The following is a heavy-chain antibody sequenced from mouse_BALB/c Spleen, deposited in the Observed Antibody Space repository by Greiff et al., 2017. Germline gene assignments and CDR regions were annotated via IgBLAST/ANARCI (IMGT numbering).Heavy chain of an antibody. CDR1: GYAFSSYW. CDR3: ARRAYDGRRDAMDY. CDR2: IYPGDGDT. V-gene: IGHV1-80*01. Sequence: QVQLQQSGAELVRPGSSVKISCKASGYAFSSYWMNWVKQRPGQGLEWIGQIYPGDGDTNYNGKFKGKATLTADKSSSTAYMQLSSLTSEDSAVYFCARRAYDGRRDAMDYWGQGTSVTVSS. J-gene: IGHJ4*01. D-gene: IGHD2-3*01.